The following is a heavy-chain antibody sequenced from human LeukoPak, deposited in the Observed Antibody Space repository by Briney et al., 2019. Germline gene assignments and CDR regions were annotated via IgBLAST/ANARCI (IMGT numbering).Heavy chain of an antibody. J-gene: IGHJ4*02. D-gene: IGHD2-15*01. CDR3: ARNLGYCSGGSCYPGFFDY. Sequence: GGSLRLSCAASGLTFSSYAMHWVRQAPGKGLEWVAVISYDGSNKYYADSVKGRFTISRDNSKNTLYLQMNSLRAEDTAVYYCARNLGYCSGGSCYPGFFDYWDQGTLVTVSS. CDR1: GLTFSSYA. V-gene: IGHV3-30-3*01. CDR2: ISYDGSNK.